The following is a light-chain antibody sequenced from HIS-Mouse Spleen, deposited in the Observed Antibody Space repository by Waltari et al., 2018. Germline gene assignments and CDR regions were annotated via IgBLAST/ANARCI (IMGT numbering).Light chain of an antibody. Sequence: DIQMTQSPSSLSASVGDRVTITCRASQSISSYLNWYQQKPGKAPKLLFYAASSLQSGVPSRFSGSGSGTDFTLTISSLQPEDFATYYCQQSYSTPLFTFGPGTKVDIK. J-gene: IGKJ3*01. CDR1: QSISSY. CDR3: QQSYSTPLFT. V-gene: IGKV1-39*01. CDR2: AAS.